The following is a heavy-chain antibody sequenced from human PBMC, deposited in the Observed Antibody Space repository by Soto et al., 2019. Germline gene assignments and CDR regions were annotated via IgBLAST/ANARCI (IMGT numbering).Heavy chain of an antibody. J-gene: IGHJ5*02. CDR3: ARDRGIVATSAKWRSWFDP. D-gene: IGHD5-12*01. V-gene: IGHV4-59*01. CDR1: NASISSYY. CDR2: IYFTGST. Sequence: PSETLSLTCTVSNASISSYYWSWIRQPPGKGLEWIGYIYFTGSTNYNPSLKSRVTISVDTSKNHFSLKLSSVTAGDTAVYYCARDRGIVATSAKWRSWFDPWGQGTLVTVSS.